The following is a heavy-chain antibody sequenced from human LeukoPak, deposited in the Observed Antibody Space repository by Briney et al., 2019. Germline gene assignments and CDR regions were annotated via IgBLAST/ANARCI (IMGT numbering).Heavy chain of an antibody. V-gene: IGHV4-34*01. CDR1: GGSLSGYY. J-gene: IGHJ4*02. Sequence: PSETLSLTCAVYGGSLSGYYWSWLRQPPGKGLEWIGEINHSGSTNYNPSLKSRVTISVDTSKNQFSLKLSSVTAADTAVYYCAGTNYGSGSYYNGGQGTLVTVSS. D-gene: IGHD3-10*01. CDR2: INHSGST. CDR3: AGTNYGSGSYYN.